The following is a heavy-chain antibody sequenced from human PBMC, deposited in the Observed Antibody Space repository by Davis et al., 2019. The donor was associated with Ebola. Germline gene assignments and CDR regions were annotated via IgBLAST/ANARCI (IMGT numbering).Heavy chain of an antibody. D-gene: IGHD3-22*01. CDR3: AGDLRYDSSGYDCYFYMDV. CDR1: GGSISRGGSY. V-gene: IGHV4-31*03. CDR2: IYYSGST. J-gene: IGHJ6*03. Sequence: LRLSCTVSGGSISRGGSYWTWIRQHPGKGLEWIGYIYYSGSTYYKPSLKSRVTISLDTSKNQFSLNLYSVTAADTAVYYCAGDLRYDSSGYDCYFYMDVWGKGTTVTVSS.